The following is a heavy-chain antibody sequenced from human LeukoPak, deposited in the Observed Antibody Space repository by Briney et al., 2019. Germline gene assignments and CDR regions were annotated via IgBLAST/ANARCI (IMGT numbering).Heavy chain of an antibody. J-gene: IGHJ5*02. Sequence: SETLSLTCTVSGGSISSGDYYWSWIRQPPGKGREWFAYSYYSGRTFHYNPSLKSRVNISVDTSKNQFSLRLSSVTAVDTAVYYCASTNCSSASCYGANWFDPWGQGTLVTVSS. D-gene: IGHD2-2*01. V-gene: IGHV4-30-4*08. CDR2: SYYSGRT. CDR3: ASTNCSSASCYGANWFDP. CDR1: GGSISSGDYY.